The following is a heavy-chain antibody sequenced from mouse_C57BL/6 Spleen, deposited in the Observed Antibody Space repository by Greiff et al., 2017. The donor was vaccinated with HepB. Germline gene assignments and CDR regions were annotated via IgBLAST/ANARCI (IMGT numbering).Heavy chain of an antibody. Sequence: VQLQQPGAELVRPGSSVKLSCKASGYTFTSYWMHWVKQRPIQGLEWIGNIDPSDSETHYNQKFKDKATLTVDKSSSTAYMQLSSLTSEDSAVYDCARQYDYEDYYAMDYWGQGTSVTVSS. D-gene: IGHD2-4*01. CDR3: ARQYDYEDYYAMDY. CDR1: GYTFTSYW. V-gene: IGHV1-52*01. CDR2: IDPSDSET. J-gene: IGHJ4*01.